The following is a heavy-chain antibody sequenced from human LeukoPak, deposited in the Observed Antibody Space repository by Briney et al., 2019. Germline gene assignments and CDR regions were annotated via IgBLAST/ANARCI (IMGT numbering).Heavy chain of an antibody. J-gene: IGHJ4*02. CDR3: ARGLSDSWTGENY. D-gene: IGHD3-3*01. V-gene: IGHV4-34*01. CDR2: INHSGST. Sequence: SETLSLTCAVYGGSFSGYYWSWIRQPPGKGLEWIGEINHSGSTNYNPSLKSRVTISVDTSKSQFSLKVRYVTAADTAVYYCARGLSDSWTGENYWGQGTLVTVSS. CDR1: GGSFSGYY.